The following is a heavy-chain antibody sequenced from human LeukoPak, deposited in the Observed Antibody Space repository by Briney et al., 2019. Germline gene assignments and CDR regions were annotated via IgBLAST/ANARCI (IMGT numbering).Heavy chain of an antibody. D-gene: IGHD4-17*01. Sequence: PSETLSLTCAVYGGSFSGYYWSWIRQPPGKGLEWIGEINHNGSTNYNPSLKSRVTISVDTSKNQFSLKLSSVTAADTAVYYCARADYGDYVRWFDPWGQGTLVTVSS. V-gene: IGHV4-34*01. CDR1: GGSFSGYY. J-gene: IGHJ5*02. CDR2: INHNGST. CDR3: ARADYGDYVRWFDP.